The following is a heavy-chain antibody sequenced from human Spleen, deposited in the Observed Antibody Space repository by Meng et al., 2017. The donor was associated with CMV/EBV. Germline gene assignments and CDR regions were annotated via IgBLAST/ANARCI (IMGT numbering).Heavy chain of an antibody. CDR2: ISWDGGST. J-gene: IGHJ6*02. CDR1: GFTFSSYS. CDR3: AKDLRRYYYYGMDV. Sequence: GESLKISCAASGFTFSSYSMNWVRQAPGKGLEWVSLISWDGGSTYYADSVKGRFTISRDNSKNSLYLQMNSLRTEDTALYYCAKDLRRYYYYGMDVWGQGTTVTV. D-gene: IGHD5-12*01. V-gene: IGHV3-43*01.